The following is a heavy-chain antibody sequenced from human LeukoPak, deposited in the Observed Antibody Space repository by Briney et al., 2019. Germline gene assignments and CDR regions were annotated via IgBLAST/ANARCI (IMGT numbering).Heavy chain of an antibody. D-gene: IGHD1-7*01. J-gene: IGHJ4*02. CDR2: ISHDGSNK. V-gene: IGHV3-30*03. Sequence: PGGSLRLSCAASGFTFRTYGMHWVRQAPGKGLEWVAAISHDGSNKDYADSVKGRFTISRDNSKDTLYLQMNSLRAEDTAVYYCARDEWVVEAYNWNLDYFDYWGQGTLVTVSS. CDR3: ARDEWVVEAYNWNLDYFDY. CDR1: GFTFRTYG.